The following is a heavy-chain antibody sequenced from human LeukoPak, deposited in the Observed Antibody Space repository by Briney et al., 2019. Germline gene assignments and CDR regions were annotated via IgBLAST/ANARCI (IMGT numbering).Heavy chain of an antibody. CDR1: GFTFSSYW. Sequence: GGSLRLPCAASGFTFSSYWMNWARQAPGKGLEWVSGISGSGGSTYYADSVKGRFTISRDNSKNTLYLQMNSLRAEDTAVYYCAKTPYYYGMDVWGQGTTVTVSS. CDR3: AKTPYYYGMDV. J-gene: IGHJ6*02. CDR2: ISGSGGST. V-gene: IGHV3-23*01.